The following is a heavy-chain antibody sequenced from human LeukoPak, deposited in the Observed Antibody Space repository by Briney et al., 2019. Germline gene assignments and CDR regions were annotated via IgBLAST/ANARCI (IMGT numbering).Heavy chain of an antibody. V-gene: IGHV4-59*01. J-gene: IGHJ3*01. CDR2: IYYSGST. CDR1: GGSLSRYY. Sequence: SETLSLSSAVSGGSLSRYYCRWIRQPPGKGLEWSGDIYYSGSTKYNPSLKSRVTISVDTSKNPFSLELSSVTAAETAGYFCARGLAEYVWGSYRSYDAFDFWVQGTMVTVSS. D-gene: IGHD3-16*02. CDR3: ARGLAEYVWGSYRSYDAFDF.